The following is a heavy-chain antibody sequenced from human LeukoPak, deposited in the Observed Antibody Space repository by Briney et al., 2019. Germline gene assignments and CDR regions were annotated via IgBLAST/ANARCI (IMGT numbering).Heavy chain of an antibody. Sequence: SETLSLTYTVSGSSISSYYWSWIRQPAGKGLEWIGRIYTSGSTNYNPSLKSRVTMSVDTSKNQFSLKLSSVTAADTAVYYCARVSRQYYYVSSGLGIQHWGQGTLVTVSS. CDR2: IYTSGST. CDR1: GSSISSYY. J-gene: IGHJ1*01. V-gene: IGHV4-4*07. CDR3: ARVSRQYYYVSSGLGIQH. D-gene: IGHD3-22*01.